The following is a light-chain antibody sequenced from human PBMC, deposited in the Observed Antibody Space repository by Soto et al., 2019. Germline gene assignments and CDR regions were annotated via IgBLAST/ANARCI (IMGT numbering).Light chain of an antibody. J-gene: IGKJ2*01. CDR1: QTVRGSY. Sequence: EIVLTQSPGTLSLSPGETATLSCRASQTVRGSYLAWYQQKPGQAPRLLISASSSRATGIPDRFSGSGSGTDFTLTISRLEPEDFAVYCCHQYGSSPPYTFGQGTKLKIK. V-gene: IGKV3-20*01. CDR2: ASS. CDR3: HQYGSSPPYT.